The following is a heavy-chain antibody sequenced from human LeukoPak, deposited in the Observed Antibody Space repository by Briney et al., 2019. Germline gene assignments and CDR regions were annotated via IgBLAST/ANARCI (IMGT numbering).Heavy chain of an antibody. D-gene: IGHD1-26*01. CDR3: VRDLGGRSGH. J-gene: IGHJ4*02. CDR1: GFTFSSNW. Sequence: GGSLRLSCAASGFTFSSNWMHWVRQAPGKGLVWVSRINEDGSTTNYADSVKGRSTIFRDNAKNTLYLQMNSLRAEDTVVYYCVRDLGGRSGHWGQGTLVTVSS. V-gene: IGHV3-74*01. CDR2: INEDGSTT.